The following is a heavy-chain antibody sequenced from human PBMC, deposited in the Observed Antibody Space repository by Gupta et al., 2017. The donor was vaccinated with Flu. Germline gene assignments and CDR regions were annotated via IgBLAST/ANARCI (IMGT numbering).Heavy chain of an antibody. CDR3: AKDSSAARVLKGSCLDY. J-gene: IGHJ4*02. D-gene: IGHD6-6*01. CDR1: GFTFSSYA. CDR2: ISGSGGST. Sequence: EVQLLESGGGLVQPGGSLRLSCAASGFTFSSYAMSWVRQAPGKGLEWVSAISGSGGSTYYADSVKGRFTISRDNSKNTLYLQMNSLRAEDTAVYYCAKDSSAARVLKGSCLDYWGQGTLVTVSS. V-gene: IGHV3-23*01.